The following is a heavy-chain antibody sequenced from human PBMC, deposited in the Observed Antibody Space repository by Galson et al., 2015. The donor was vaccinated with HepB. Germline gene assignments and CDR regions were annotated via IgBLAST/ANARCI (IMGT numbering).Heavy chain of an antibody. J-gene: IGHJ1*01. CDR2: FTPFFGTT. D-gene: IGHD1-26*01. CDR3: AIESDLRSGTDLFSRYFQY. CDR1: GGTFSTYV. V-gene: IGHV1-69*13. Sequence: SVKVSCKASGGTFSTYVINWVRQAPGQGLEWMGAFTPFFGTTNYAKKFQGRVTITAEESTTTAYMGLRSLRSEDTALYYCAIESDLRSGTDLFSRYFQYWGQGTLVTVS.